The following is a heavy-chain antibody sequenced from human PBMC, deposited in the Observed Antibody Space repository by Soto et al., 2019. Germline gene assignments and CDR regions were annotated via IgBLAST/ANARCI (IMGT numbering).Heavy chain of an antibody. CDR3: ARVAFAGSSGYYYYFDY. D-gene: IGHD3-22*01. CDR1: GYSINSGYY. CDR2: MYRGGST. J-gene: IGHJ4*02. Sequence: SETLSLTCAVSGYSINSGYYWGWVRRPPGKGLEWIGSMYRGGSTYYNPSLKRRVTMSVDTSKNQFSLNLSSVTAADTAVYYCARVAFAGSSGYYYYFDYWGQGTLVTVSS. V-gene: IGHV4-38-2*01.